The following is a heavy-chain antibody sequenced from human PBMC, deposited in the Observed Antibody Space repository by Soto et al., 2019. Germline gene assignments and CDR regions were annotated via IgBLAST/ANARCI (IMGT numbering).Heavy chain of an antibody. CDR1: GGSISSSSYY. D-gene: IGHD4-17*01. CDR3: ARHQVGNDYGDGGWFAP. CDR2: IYYSGST. J-gene: IGHJ5*02. Sequence: QLQLQESGPGLVKPSETLSLTCTVSGGSISSSSYYWGWIRQPPGKGLEWIGSIYYSGSTYYNPSLKSRVTISVDTSKNQFSLKLSSVTAADTAVYYCARHQVGNDYGDGGWFAPWGQGTLVTVSS. V-gene: IGHV4-39*01.